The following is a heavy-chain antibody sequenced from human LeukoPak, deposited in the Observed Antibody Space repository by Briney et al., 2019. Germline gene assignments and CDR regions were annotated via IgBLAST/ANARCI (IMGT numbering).Heavy chain of an antibody. V-gene: IGHV4-30-2*01. Sequence: SETLSLTCAVSGGSISSGGYSWSWIRQPPGKGLEWIGYIYHSGSTYYNPSLKSRVTISVDRSKNQFSLKLSSVTAADTAVYYCAGAAAGTFDYWGQGTLVTVSS. D-gene: IGHD6-13*01. CDR1: GGSISSGGYS. CDR3: AGAAAGTFDY. CDR2: IYHSGST. J-gene: IGHJ4*02.